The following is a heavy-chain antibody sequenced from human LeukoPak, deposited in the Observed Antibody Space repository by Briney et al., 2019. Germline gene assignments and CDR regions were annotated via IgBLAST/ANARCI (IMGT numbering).Heavy chain of an antibody. V-gene: IGHV3-48*01. CDR3: ARDATWSGDYDAFDI. CDR1: GFTFSRYA. D-gene: IGHD3-3*01. Sequence: GGSLRLSCTASGFTFSRYAMNWVRQAPGKGLEWVSYISTSISTIYYADSVKGRFTISRDNAKNSLYLQMNSLRAEDTAVYYCARDATWSGDYDAFDIWGQGTMVPVSS. J-gene: IGHJ3*02. CDR2: ISTSISTI.